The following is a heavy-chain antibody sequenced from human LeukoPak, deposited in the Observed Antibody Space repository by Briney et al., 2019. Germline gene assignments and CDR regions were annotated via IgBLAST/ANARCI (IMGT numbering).Heavy chain of an antibody. J-gene: IGHJ4*02. V-gene: IGHV3-30*04. CDR3: ARGDCSSTSCRNFDY. CDR2: ISYDGSNK. Sequence: GGSLRLSCAASGFTFSSYAMHWVRQAPGKELEWVAVISYDGSNKDYADSVKGRFTISRDNSKNTLYLQMNSLRAEDTAVYYCARGDCSSTSCRNFDYWGQGTLVTVSS. D-gene: IGHD2-2*01. CDR1: GFTFSSYA.